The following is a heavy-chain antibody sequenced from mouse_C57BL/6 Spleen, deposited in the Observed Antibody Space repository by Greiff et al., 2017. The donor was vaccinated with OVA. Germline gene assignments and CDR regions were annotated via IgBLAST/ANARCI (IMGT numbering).Heavy chain of an antibody. V-gene: IGHV1-53*01. CDR2: INPSNGGT. D-gene: IGHD3-2*02. CDR3: ARASVDSSGYVGFAY. CDR1: GYTFTSYW. J-gene: IGHJ3*01. Sequence: QVQLQQPGTELVKPGASVKLSCKASGYTFTSYWMHWVKQRPGQGLEWIGNINPSNGGTNYNEKFKSKATLTVDNSSSTAYMQLSSLTSEDSAVYYCARASVDSSGYVGFAYWGQGTLVTVSA.